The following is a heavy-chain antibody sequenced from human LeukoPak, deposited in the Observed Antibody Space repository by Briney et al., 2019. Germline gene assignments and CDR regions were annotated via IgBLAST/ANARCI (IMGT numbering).Heavy chain of an antibody. D-gene: IGHD3-16*01. V-gene: IGHV3-30*02. CDR2: IRYDGNNK. CDR1: GFTFSSSD. J-gene: IGHJ5*01. Sequence: GGSLSLSCTASGFTFSSSDMHWVRQPPGKGLEWVAFIRYDGNNKYYADSVKGRLTITRDNSKNTLYLQMNSLRAADTAVYYCAKGYRNHLLILLDSWGEGTLVTVSS. CDR3: AKGYRNHLLILLDS.